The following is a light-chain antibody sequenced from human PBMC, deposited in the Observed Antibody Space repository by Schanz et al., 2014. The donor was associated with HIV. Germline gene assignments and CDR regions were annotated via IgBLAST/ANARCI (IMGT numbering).Light chain of an antibody. CDR1: SSDIGTYNL. J-gene: IGLJ3*02. CDR2: EAS. V-gene: IGLV2-14*02. CDR3: GSFTTSTTWV. Sequence: QSALTQPASVSGSPGQSITISCTGTSSDIGTYNLVSWYQQHPGKAPKLMIFEASKRPSGVPDRFSGSRSGSTASLTISGLQAEDEADYYCGSFTTSTTWVFGGGTKLTVL.